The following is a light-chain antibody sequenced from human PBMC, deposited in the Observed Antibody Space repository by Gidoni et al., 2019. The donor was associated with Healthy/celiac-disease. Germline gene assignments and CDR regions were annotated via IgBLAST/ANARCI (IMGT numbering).Light chain of an antibody. V-gene: IGKV3-15*01. CDR1: QSVSSN. Sequence: EIVMTQSPATLSVSPGERATLSSRASQSVSSNLAWYQQKPGKPPRLLIYGASTRATGIPARFSGSGSGTEFTLTISSLQSEDFAVYYCQQYNNWPAWTFGQGTKVEIK. CDR3: QQYNNWPAWT. CDR2: GAS. J-gene: IGKJ1*01.